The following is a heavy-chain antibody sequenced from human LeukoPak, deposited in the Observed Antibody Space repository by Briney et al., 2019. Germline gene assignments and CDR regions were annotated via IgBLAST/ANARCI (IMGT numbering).Heavy chain of an antibody. Sequence: SETLSLTCAVSGDSISSGFFWGWIRQPPGKGLEWIGNIYGSGTTYYNPSLKSRVTMSIDTSKNQFSLNLISVTAADTALYFCARINYGYSYVDVWGRGTTATVSS. CDR3: ARINYGYSYVDV. V-gene: IGHV4-38-2*01. J-gene: IGHJ6*03. CDR1: GDSISSGFF. CDR2: IYGSGTT.